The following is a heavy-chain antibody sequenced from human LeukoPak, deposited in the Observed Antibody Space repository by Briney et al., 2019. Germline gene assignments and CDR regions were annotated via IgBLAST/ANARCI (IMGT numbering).Heavy chain of an antibody. J-gene: IGHJ5*02. CDR2: IYYSGST. CDR3: AREGTRDPNWFDP. Sequence: PSETLSLTCTVSGGSISSYYWSWIRQPPGKGLEWIGYIYYSGSTNYNPSLKSRVTISVDTSKNQFSLKLSSVTAADTAVHYCAREGTRDPNWFDPWGQGTLVTVSS. V-gene: IGHV4-59*01. CDR1: GGSISSYY. D-gene: IGHD3-10*01.